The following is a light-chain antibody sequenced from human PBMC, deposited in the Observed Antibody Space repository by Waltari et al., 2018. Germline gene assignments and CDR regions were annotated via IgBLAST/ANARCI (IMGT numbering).Light chain of an antibody. CDR1: SSDVGGYNY. J-gene: IGLJ1*01. Sequence: QSALTQPASVSGSPGQSITISCTGTSSDVGGYNYVYWYQQPPGKAPKLVIYDVSNRPSGVSNRFSGSKSGNTASLTISGLQAEDEADYYCSSYTSSTTYVFGTGTKVTVL. V-gene: IGLV2-14*03. CDR2: DVS. CDR3: SSYTSSTTYV.